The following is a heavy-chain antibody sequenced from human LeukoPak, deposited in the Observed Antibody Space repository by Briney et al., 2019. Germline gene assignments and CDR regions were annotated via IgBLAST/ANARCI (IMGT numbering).Heavy chain of an antibody. CDR2: ISGSGGST. CDR1: GFTFSSYA. D-gene: IGHD6-13*01. Sequence: PGGSLRLSCAASGFTFSSYAMSWVRQAPGKGLEWVSAISGSGGSTYYADSVKGRFTISRDNAKNSLYLQMNSLRAEDTALYYCVKDRSITAAYQSFDYWGQGTLVTVSS. J-gene: IGHJ4*02. CDR3: VKDRSITAAYQSFDY. V-gene: IGHV3-23*01.